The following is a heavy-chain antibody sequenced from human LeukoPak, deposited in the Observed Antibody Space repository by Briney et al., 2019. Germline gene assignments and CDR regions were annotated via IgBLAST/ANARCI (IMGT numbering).Heavy chain of an antibody. V-gene: IGHV4-59*01. CDR3: ARGGYYGSGNDFRFDP. D-gene: IGHD3-10*01. J-gene: IGHJ5*02. CDR2: IHYTGST. CDR1: GGSISSYY. Sequence: TSEILSLTCTVSGGSISSYYWSWIRQSPGKGLECIGYIHYTGSTNYNPSLKSRVTISVETSKNQFSLKLKSVTAADTAVYYCARGGYYGSGNDFRFDPWGQGTLVTVSS.